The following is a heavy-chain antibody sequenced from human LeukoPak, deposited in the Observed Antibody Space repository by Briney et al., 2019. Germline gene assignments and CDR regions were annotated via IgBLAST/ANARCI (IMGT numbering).Heavy chain of an antibody. CDR3: ARRAMVRGVMNAFDI. CDR2: ISSDGSDT. D-gene: IGHD3-10*01. V-gene: IGHV3-74*01. J-gene: IGHJ3*02. CDR1: GFIFGGYW. Sequence: GGSLRLSCAASGFIFGGYWMHWVRQAPGEGLVWVSRISSDGSDTNYADSVKGRFTISRDNAKNTLFLQMNSLRVEDTAVYYCARRAMVRGVMNAFDIWGQGTMVTVSS.